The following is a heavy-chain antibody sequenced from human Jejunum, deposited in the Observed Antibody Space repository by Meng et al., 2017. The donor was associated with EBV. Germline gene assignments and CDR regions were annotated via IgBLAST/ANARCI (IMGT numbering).Heavy chain of an antibody. D-gene: IGHD3-16*01. V-gene: IGHV4-4*02. Sequence: GQLQESGPGLVKPSGTLSLTCCVSGDSIISTDTWWSWVRQPPGKGLEWIGEIFHAGNTNYNPSLKSQVTMSVDTSKNQFSLNLSSVTAADSAVYYCARGSHYTWDVWGQGTLVTVSS. J-gene: IGHJ4*02. CDR3: ARGSHYTWDV. CDR1: GDSIISTDTW. CDR2: IFHAGNT.